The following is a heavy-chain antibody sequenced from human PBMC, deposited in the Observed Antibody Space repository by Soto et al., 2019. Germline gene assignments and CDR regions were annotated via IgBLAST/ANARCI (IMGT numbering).Heavy chain of an antibody. Sequence: SETLSLTCTVSGGSISSSSYYWGWIRQPPGKGLEWIGSIYYSGSTYYNPSLKSRVTISVDTSKNQFSLKLSSVTAADTAVYYCAGYSSGWYKLRINWFGPWGQGTLVTVSS. CDR1: GGSISSSSYY. J-gene: IGHJ5*02. D-gene: IGHD6-19*01. CDR3: AGYSSGWYKLRINWFGP. CDR2: IYYSGST. V-gene: IGHV4-39*01.